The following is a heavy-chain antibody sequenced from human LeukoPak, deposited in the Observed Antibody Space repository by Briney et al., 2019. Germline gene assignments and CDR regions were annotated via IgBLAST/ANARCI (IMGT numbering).Heavy chain of an antibody. CDR2: ISGSGGST. J-gene: IGHJ6*04. CDR1: GFTLSSYA. Sequence: PGGSLRLSCAASGFTLSSYAMSWVRQAPGKGLEWVSAISGSGGSTYYADSVKGRFTISRDTSKNTLYLQMNSLRAEDTAVYYCAKGHSSTWYGTDVWGEGTTVTVSS. V-gene: IGHV3-23*01. D-gene: IGHD6-13*01. CDR3: AKGHSSTWYGTDV.